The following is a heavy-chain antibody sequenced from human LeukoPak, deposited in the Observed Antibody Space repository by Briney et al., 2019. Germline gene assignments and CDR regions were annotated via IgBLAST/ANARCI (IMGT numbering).Heavy chain of an antibody. J-gene: IGHJ4*02. CDR2: IYYSGST. CDR3: GRQGYCSGGSCYTDDYFDY. Sequence: SETLSLTCTVSGGSISSSSYYWGWIRQPPGKGLERIGSIYYSGSTYYNPSLKRRATISVDTSKNQFCLKLSSVTAAATSEYHAGRQGYCSGGSCYTDDYFDYWGQGTLVTVSS. CDR1: GGSISSSSYY. V-gene: IGHV4-39*01. D-gene: IGHD2-15*01.